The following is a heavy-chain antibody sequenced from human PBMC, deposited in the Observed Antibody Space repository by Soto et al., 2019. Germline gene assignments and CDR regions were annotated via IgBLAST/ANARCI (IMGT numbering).Heavy chain of an antibody. J-gene: IGHJ3*02. Sequence: QVQLVESGGGVAQPGRSLRLSCVASGFTFSTYGMHWVRQAPGKGLEWVAMTWYDESHKYYADSVKDRFTISRDNSKNTLYLQMNSLRDEDSAVYYCATELNDMQAFDIWGQGTMVTVSS. CDR1: GFTFSTYG. CDR2: TWYDESHK. D-gene: IGHD1-1*01. CDR3: ATELNDMQAFDI. V-gene: IGHV3-33*01.